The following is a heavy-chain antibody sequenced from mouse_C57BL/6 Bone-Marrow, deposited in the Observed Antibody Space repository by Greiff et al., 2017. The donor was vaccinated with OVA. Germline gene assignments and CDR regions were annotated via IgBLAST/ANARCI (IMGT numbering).Heavy chain of an antibody. Sequence: SGLVLVKPLVSLKLSCAASGFTFSDYGMHWVRQAPEKGLEWVAYISSGSSTIYYADTVKGRFTISRDNAKNTLFLQMTSLRSEDTAMYYCARGNTTVVHWGQGTTLTVSS. CDR3: ARGNTTVVH. V-gene: IGHV5-17*01. D-gene: IGHD1-1*01. CDR2: ISSGSSTI. J-gene: IGHJ2*01. CDR1: GFTFSDYG.